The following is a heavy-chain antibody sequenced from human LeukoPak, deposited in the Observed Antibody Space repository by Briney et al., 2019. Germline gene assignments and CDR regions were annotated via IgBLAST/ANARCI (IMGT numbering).Heavy chain of an antibody. CDR3: ARVTVTTWPWASDY. CDR2: INHSGST. V-gene: IGHV4-34*01. Sequence: SETLSLSCAVSGVAFSGYSWSWVRQPPGKGLEWVGEINHSGSTNYMPYLQRPVPLSADTSKNKFSLKLSSATAADTAVYYCARVTVTTWPWASDYWGQGTLVTVSS. CDR1: GVAFSGYS. J-gene: IGHJ4*02. D-gene: IGHD4-17*01.